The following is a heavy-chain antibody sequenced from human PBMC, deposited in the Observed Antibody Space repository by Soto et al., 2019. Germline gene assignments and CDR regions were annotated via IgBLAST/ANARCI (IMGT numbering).Heavy chain of an antibody. V-gene: IGHV4-39*01. J-gene: IGHJ4*02. Sequence: TSDTLSLTCSVSDDSINRDKYXWGWIRQPPGKGLEWIGSIYYRGNAYYNPSLQTRVTISLDKSKSQFSLKLNSVTAADSAVYFCARLEGLATISYYFDFWGPGALVTVSS. D-gene: IGHD3-9*01. CDR2: IYYRGNA. CDR1: DDSINRDKYX. CDR3: ARLEGLATISYYFDF.